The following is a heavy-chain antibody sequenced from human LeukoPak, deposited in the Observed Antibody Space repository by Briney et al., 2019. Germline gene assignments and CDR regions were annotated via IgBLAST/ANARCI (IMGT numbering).Heavy chain of an antibody. J-gene: IGHJ3*02. Sequence: GGTLRLSCAASGFIFINYGLNWVRQAPGKGLEWVSYISSGSSTIYYADSVKGRFTISRDNAKNSLFLQMNSLRAEDTAVYYCATMDSFDIWGQGTMVTVSS. CDR1: GFIFINYG. CDR2: ISSGSSTI. CDR3: ATMDSFDI. V-gene: IGHV3-48*01.